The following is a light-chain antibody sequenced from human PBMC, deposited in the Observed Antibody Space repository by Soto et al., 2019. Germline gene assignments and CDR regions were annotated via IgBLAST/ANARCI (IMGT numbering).Light chain of an antibody. CDR3: QQRSNWPIT. J-gene: IGKJ5*01. Sequence: EIVLTQSPATLSLSPGERATLSCRASQSVSSYLAWYQQKPGQAPRLLIYDASNRATGIPARFSGSGSGTAFTLTISSLEPEEFAVYYCQQRSNWPITFGQGTRLEIK. CDR1: QSVSSY. CDR2: DAS. V-gene: IGKV3-11*01.